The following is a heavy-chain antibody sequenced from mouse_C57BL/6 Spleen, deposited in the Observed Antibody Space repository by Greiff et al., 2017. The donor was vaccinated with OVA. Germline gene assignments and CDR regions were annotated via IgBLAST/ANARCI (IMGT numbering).Heavy chain of an antibody. CDR2: ISSGSSTI. J-gene: IGHJ2*01. Sequence: DVHLVEPGGGLVKPGGSLKLSCAASGFTFSDYGMHWVRQAPEKGLEWVAYISSGSSTIYYADTVKGRFTISRDNAKNTLFLQMTSLRSEDTALYYCARSRYYVDYWGQGTTLTVSS. CDR1: GFTFSDYG. V-gene: IGHV5-17*01. CDR3: ARSRYYVDY.